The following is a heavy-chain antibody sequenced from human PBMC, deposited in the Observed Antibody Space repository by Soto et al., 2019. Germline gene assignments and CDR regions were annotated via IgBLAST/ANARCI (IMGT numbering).Heavy chain of an antibody. V-gene: IGHV4-61*01. CDR2: IYYSGST. CDR1: GGSVSSGSYY. D-gene: IGHD2-21*02. J-gene: IGHJ4*02. CDR3: ARGGYCGGDCYLGLGY. Sequence: SETLSLTCTVSGGSVSSGSYYWSWIRQPPGKGLEWIGYIYYSGSTNYNPSLKSRVTISVDTSKNQFSLKLSSVTAADTAVYYCARGGYCGGDCYLGLGYWGQGTLVTVSS.